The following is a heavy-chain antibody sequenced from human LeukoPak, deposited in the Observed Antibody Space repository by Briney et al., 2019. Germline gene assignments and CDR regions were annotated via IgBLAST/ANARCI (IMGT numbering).Heavy chain of an antibody. CDR1: GGSISSYY. J-gene: IGHJ4*02. CDR2: IYYRGST. Sequence: SETLSLTCTVSGGSISSYYWSWIRQPPGKGLEWIGYIYYRGSTNYNPSLKSRLTISMDTSKNQFSLRLGSVTAADTAVYYCARSDYYGSGSYFFDSWGQGTLVTVSS. CDR3: ARSDYYGSGSYFFDS. V-gene: IGHV4-59*01. D-gene: IGHD3-10*01.